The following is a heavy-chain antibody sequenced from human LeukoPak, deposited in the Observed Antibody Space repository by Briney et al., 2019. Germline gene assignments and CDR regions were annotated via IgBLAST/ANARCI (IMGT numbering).Heavy chain of an antibody. CDR2: IIPIFGTA. V-gene: IGHV1-69*01. CDR3: ARNTYLMPGIAVGGTGAAFDI. J-gene: IGHJ3*02. D-gene: IGHD6-19*01. Sequence: SVKVSCKASGGTFSSYAISWVRQAPGQGLEWMGGIIPIFGTANYAQKFQGRVTITADESTSTAYMELSSLRSEDTAVYYCARNTYLMPGIAVGGTGAAFDIWGQGTMVTVSS. CDR1: GGTFSSYA.